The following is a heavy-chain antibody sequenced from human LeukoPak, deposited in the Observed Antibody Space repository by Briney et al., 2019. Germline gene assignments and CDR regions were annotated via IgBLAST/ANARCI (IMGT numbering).Heavy chain of an antibody. D-gene: IGHD6-19*01. J-gene: IGHJ3*02. CDR1: GFTFSSYW. V-gene: IGHV3-7*01. Sequence: GGSLRLSCAASGFTFSSYWMSWVRQAPGKGREWVANIKQDGSEKYYVDSVKGRFTISRDNAKNSLYLQMNSLRAEDTAVYYCARDQGSGWYRDAFDIWGQGTMVTVSS. CDR3: ARDQGSGWYRDAFDI. CDR2: IKQDGSEK.